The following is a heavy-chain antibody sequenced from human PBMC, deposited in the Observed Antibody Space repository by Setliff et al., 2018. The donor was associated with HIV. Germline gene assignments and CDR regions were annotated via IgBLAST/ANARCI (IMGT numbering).Heavy chain of an antibody. CDR3: AKHWRIESDNSDAFDI. V-gene: IGHV3-9*01. D-gene: IGHD1-20*01. CDR2: ISWNSVKI. J-gene: IGHJ3*02. CDR1: GFNIEEYA. Sequence: GGSLRLSCVGSGFNIEEYAMAWVRQVPGKGLEWVSSISWNSVKIDYADFVKGRFTISRDNAKNSLFLQVNGLRTEDTAFYFCAKHWRIESDNSDAFDILGQGTLVTVSS.